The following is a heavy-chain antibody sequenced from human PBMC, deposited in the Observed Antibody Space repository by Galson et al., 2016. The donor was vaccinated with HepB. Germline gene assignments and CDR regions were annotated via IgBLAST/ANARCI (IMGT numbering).Heavy chain of an antibody. CDR1: GFFFSGRA. CDR3: ARDDYSGGRGLPDY. D-gene: IGHD4/OR15-4a*01. J-gene: IGHJ4*02. Sequence: SLRLSCAASGFFFSGRAMSWVRQAPGKGLEWVSGINRYGATTGYAASVKGRFTISRDNSNNTLYLQMNSLTTEDTAVYYCARDDYSGGRGLPDYGGQGTLVTVSS. CDR2: INRYGATT. V-gene: IGHV3-23*01.